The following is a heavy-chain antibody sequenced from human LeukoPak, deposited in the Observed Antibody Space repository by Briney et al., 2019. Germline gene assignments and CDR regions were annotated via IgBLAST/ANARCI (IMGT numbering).Heavy chain of an antibody. J-gene: IGHJ4*02. CDR3: AKKSTSYYYGSGSYYGYYFDY. V-gene: IGHV3-53*05. Sequence: GGSLRLSCAASGFTVSSNYMSWVRQAPGKGLEWVSVIYSGGSTYYADSVKGRFTISRDNSKNTLYLQMNSLRAEDTAVYYCAKKSTSYYYGSGSYYGYYFDYWGQGTLVTVSS. CDR2: IYSGGST. D-gene: IGHD3-10*01. CDR1: GFTVSSNY.